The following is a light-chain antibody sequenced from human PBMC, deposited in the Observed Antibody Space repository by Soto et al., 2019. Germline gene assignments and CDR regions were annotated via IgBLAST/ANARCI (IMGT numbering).Light chain of an antibody. CDR2: ANS. V-gene: IGLV1-40*01. J-gene: IGLJ2*01. CDR1: SSNIGAGYD. Sequence: QSVLTQPPSVSGAPGQRVTISCTGSSSNIGAGYDVHWFQQLPGTAPKLLIYANSNRPSGVTARFSGSKSGTSASLAITGLQAEDEADYYCQSYDSSLSVLFGGGTKVTVL. CDR3: QSYDSSLSVL.